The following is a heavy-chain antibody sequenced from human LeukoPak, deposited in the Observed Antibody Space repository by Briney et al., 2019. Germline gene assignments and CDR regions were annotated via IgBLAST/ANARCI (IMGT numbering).Heavy chain of an antibody. V-gene: IGHV3-74*01. CDR1: GFSFSSYW. CDR2: INSEGSST. J-gene: IGHJ5*02. D-gene: IGHD3-16*01. CDR3: ARGLSMIIFGGVP. Sequence: GGSPRLSCAASGFSFSSYWMHWVRQAPGKGLVWVSRINSEGSSTNYADSVKGRFTISRYNAKNTLYLQMNSLRAEDTAVYYCARGLSMIIFGGVPWGQGTLVAVSS.